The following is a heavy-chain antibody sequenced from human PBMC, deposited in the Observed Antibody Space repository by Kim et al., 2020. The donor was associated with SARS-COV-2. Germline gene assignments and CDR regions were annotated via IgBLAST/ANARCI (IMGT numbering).Heavy chain of an antibody. V-gene: IGHV3-11*05. CDR1: GFTFSDYY. CDR3: ARGGETRYYYDSSGLNAFDI. D-gene: IGHD3-22*01. Sequence: GGSLRLSCAAYGFTFSDYYMSWIRQAPGKGLEWVSYISSSSSYTNYADSVKGRFTISRDNAKNSLYLQMNSLRAEDTAVYYCARGGETRYYYDSSGLNAFDIWGQGTMVTVSS. J-gene: IGHJ3*02. CDR2: ISSSSSYT.